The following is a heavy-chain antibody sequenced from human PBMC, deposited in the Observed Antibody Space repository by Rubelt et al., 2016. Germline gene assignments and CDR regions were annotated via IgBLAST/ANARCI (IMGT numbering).Heavy chain of an antibody. V-gene: IGHV3-33*01. CDR2: WYDGSNK. Sequence: WYDGSNKYYADSVKGRFTISRDNSKNTLYLQMNSLRAEDTAVYYCARGGRDYYDISYAFDIWGQGTMVTVSS. J-gene: IGHJ3*02. D-gene: IGHD3-22*01. CDR3: ARGGRDYYDISYAFDI.